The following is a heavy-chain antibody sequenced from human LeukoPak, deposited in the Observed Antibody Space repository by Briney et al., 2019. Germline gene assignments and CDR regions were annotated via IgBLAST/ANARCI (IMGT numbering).Heavy chain of an antibody. CDR2: IYYSGST. V-gene: IGHV4-39*01. D-gene: IGHD6-13*01. Sequence: IPSETLSLTCTVSGGSISSSSYYWGWIRQPPGKGLEWIGSIYYSGSTYYNPSLKSRVAISVDTSKNQFSLKLSSVTAADTAVYYCRAAAGTEHDAFDIWGQGTMVTVSS. J-gene: IGHJ3*02. CDR1: GGSISSSSYY. CDR3: RAAAGTEHDAFDI.